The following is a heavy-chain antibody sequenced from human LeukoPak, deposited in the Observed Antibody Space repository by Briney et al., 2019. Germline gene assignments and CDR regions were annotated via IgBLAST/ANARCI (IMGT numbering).Heavy chain of an antibody. D-gene: IGHD2-15*01. CDR3: ARSHRLGYCSGGSCYSAYYYYGMDV. CDR1: GGSFSGYY. V-gene: IGHV4-34*01. CDR2: INHSGST. Sequence: PSETLSLTCAVYGGSFSGYYWSWIRQPPGKGLEWIGEINHSGSTNYNPSLKSRVTISVDTSKNQFPLKLSSVAAADTAVYYCARSHRLGYCSGGSCYSAYYYYGMDVWGQGTTVTVSS. J-gene: IGHJ6*02.